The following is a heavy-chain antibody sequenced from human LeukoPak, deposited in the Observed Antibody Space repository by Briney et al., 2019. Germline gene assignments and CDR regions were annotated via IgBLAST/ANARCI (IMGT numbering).Heavy chain of an antibody. Sequence: ASVKVSCKASGYTFTGYYMHWVRQAPGQGLEWMGWINPNSGGTNYAQKFQGRVTMTRDTSISTAYMELSRLRSDDTAAYYCARGGEYSSRECDYWGQGTLVTVSS. J-gene: IGHJ4*02. CDR2: INPNSGGT. CDR1: GYTFTGYY. V-gene: IGHV1-2*02. D-gene: IGHD6-13*01. CDR3: ARGGEYSSRECDY.